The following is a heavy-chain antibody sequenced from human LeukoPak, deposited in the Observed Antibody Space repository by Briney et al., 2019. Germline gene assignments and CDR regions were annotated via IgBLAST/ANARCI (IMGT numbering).Heavy chain of an antibody. D-gene: IGHD3-3*01. CDR1: GFTVSSNY. V-gene: IGHV3-66*01. J-gene: IGHJ6*02. CDR3: ARDRIIFGVVNDPYYYYYGMDV. Sequence: PGGSLRLSCAVSGFTVSSNYMNWVRQAPGKGLEWVSVIYRGGSTYYADSVKGRFTISRDNSKNTLYLQMNSLRAEDTAVYYCARDRIIFGVVNDPYYYYYGMDVWGQGTTVTVSS. CDR2: IYRGGST.